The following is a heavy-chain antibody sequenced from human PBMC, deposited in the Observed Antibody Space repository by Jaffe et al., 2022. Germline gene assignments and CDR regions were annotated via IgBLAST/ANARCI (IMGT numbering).Heavy chain of an antibody. CDR3: AKDGLGYCSSTSCLYYYYYMDV. CDR2: IRYDGSNK. Sequence: QVQLVESGGGVVQPGGSLRLSCAASGFTFSSYGMHWVRQAPGKGLEWVAFIRYDGSNKYYADSVKGRFTISRDNSKNTLYLQMNSLRAEDTAVYYCAKDGLGYCSSTSCLYYYYYMDVWGKGTTVTVSS. V-gene: IGHV3-30*02. CDR1: GFTFSSYG. D-gene: IGHD2-2*01. J-gene: IGHJ6*03.